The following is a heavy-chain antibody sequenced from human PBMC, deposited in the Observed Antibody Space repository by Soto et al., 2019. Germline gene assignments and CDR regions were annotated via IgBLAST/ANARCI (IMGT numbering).Heavy chain of an antibody. V-gene: IGHV1-8*01. CDR3: VKYGDGMTD. J-gene: IGHJ4*02. D-gene: IGHD2-21*02. CDR1: GYTFTTYN. CDR2: MNPNSGNT. Sequence: ASVKVSCKASGYTFTTYNINWVRQAPGQGLEWMGWMNPNSGNTGYAQKFQDRITLTRDTSITTAYMELSSLRSDDTAVYFCVKYGDGMTDWGQGTLVTVSS.